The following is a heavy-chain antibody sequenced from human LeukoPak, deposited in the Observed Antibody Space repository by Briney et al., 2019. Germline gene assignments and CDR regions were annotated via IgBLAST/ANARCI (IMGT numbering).Heavy chain of an antibody. V-gene: IGHV1-69*04. Sequence: KVSCKASGGAFTSYAISWVRQAPGQGLAWMGRIIPILGAADYAQNFQGRVTITADKSTGTAYMELSSLRSEDTAIYYCATDGTISCYKCFDHWGQGSLVTVSS. CDR2: IIPILGAA. D-gene: IGHD3-10*01. CDR1: GGAFTSYA. J-gene: IGHJ4*01. CDR3: ATDGTISCYKCFDH.